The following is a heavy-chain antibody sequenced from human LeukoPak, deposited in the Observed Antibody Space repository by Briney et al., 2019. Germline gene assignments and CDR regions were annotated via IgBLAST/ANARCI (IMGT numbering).Heavy chain of an antibody. Sequence: SETLSLTCTVSGGSISSGGYYWRWIRQHPGKGLEWIGYIYYSGSTYYNPSLKSRVTISVDTSKNQFSLKLSSVTAADTAVYYCARDRSYGSGIGFDYWGQGTLVTVSS. J-gene: IGHJ4*02. V-gene: IGHV4-31*03. CDR2: IYYSGST. CDR1: GGSISSGGYY. D-gene: IGHD3-10*01. CDR3: ARDRSYGSGIGFDY.